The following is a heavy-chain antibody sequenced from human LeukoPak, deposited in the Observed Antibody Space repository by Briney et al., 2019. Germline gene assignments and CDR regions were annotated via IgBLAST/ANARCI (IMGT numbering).Heavy chain of an antibody. CDR3: GRVRTGNTGSPEYFED. CDR2: LFYSGNT. D-gene: IGHD5-12*01. J-gene: IGHJ1*01. Sequence: PSETLSLTCTVSGGSISSYYWSWIRQPPRKGLEWIGYLFYSGNTNSNPSLKSRVTISADTSKNQFSLRLNSVTAADTAVYFCGRVRTGNTGSPEYFEDWGQGTLVTVSS. V-gene: IGHV4-59*01. CDR1: GGSISSYY.